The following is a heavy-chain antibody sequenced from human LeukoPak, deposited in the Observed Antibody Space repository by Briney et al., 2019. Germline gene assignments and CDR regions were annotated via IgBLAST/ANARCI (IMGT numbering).Heavy chain of an antibody. Sequence: ASVKVSCKASGYSFTSYAYNWVRQAPGQGLEWMGWISAYDGGTKYAQDLQGRVTMTADTSTRTAYMELTRLTSDDTAVYYCARKAGGSYRLDYWGQGTLVTVSS. J-gene: IGHJ4*02. CDR2: ISAYDGGT. D-gene: IGHD1-26*01. CDR1: GYSFTSYA. CDR3: ARKAGGSYRLDY. V-gene: IGHV1-18*01.